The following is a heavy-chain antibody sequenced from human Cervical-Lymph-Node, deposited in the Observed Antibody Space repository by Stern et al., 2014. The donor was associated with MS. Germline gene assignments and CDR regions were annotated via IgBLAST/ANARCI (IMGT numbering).Heavy chain of an antibody. Sequence: QMQLVQSGPGLVKPSETLSLTCTGSGDSISSHYWTWIRPPPGKGLEWIGNVAYTGTANYHPAQQSRLTMAMDTSKNQISLTLNSVTAADTAVYYCARLFGVGDWVDKSRDIRHTDWFRFDPWGQGTLVAVSS. CDR3: ARLFGVGDWVDKSRDIRHTDWFRFDP. CDR1: GDSISSHY. D-gene: IGHD2-21*02. J-gene: IGHJ5*02. CDR2: VAYTGTA. V-gene: IGHV4-59*11.